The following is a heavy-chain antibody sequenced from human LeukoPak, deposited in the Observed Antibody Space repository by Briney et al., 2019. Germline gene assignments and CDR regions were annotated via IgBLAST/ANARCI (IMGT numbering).Heavy chain of an antibody. D-gene: IGHD5-18*01. V-gene: IGHV4-59*01. CDR1: GGSISSYY. Sequence: SETLSLTCTVSGGSISSYYWSWIRQPPGKGLEWIGYIYYSGSTNYNPSLKSRVTISVDTSKNQFSLKLSSVTAADTVVYYCARGFNSYDAFDIWGKGKMVTVSS. J-gene: IGHJ3*02. CDR2: IYYSGST. CDR3: ARGFNSYDAFDI.